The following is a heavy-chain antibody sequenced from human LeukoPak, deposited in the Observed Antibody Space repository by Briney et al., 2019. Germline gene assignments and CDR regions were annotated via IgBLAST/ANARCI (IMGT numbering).Heavy chain of an antibody. V-gene: IGHV1-2*06. J-gene: IGHJ4*02. D-gene: IGHD5-12*01. Sequence: ASVKVSCKASGYTCTGYYMHWVRHAPGQGLEWMGRINPNSGGTNYAQKFQGSVNMTRYTSISTAYMELSRLRSDDTAVYYCARDRYSGYDWDFDYWGQGTLVTVSS. CDR1: GYTCTGYY. CDR3: ARDRYSGYDWDFDY. CDR2: INPNSGGT.